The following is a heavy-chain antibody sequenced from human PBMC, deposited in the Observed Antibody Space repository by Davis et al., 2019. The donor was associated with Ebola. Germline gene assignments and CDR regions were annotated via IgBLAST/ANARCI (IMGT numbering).Heavy chain of an antibody. V-gene: IGHV1-18*04. CDR1: GYTFTGYY. J-gene: IGHJ3*02. CDR3: ARDMYGRHGRDAFDI. D-gene: IGHD3-10*02. Sequence: ASVKVSCKASGYTFTGYYMHWVRQAPGQGLEWMGWISAYNGNTNYAQKLQGRVTMTTDTSASTAYMELSSLRSEDTAVYYCARDMYGRHGRDAFDIWGQGTMVTVSS. CDR2: ISAYNGNT.